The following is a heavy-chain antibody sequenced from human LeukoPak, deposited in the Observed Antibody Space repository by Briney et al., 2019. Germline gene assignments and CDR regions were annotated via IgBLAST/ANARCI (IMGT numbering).Heavy chain of an antibody. J-gene: IGHJ5*02. CDR1: GGSISGGGCS. CDR3: ARDRYDYVWGSSNWFDP. Sequence: SQTLSLTCAVSGGSISGGGCSWSWIRQPPGKGLEWIGYIYHSGSTYYNPSLKSRVTISVDRSKNQFSLKLSSVTAADTAVYYCARDRYDYVWGSSNWFDPWGQGTLVTVSS. V-gene: IGHV4-30-2*01. CDR2: IYHSGST. D-gene: IGHD3-16*01.